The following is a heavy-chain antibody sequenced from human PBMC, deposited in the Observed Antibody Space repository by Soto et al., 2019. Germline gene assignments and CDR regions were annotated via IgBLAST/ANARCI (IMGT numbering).Heavy chain of an antibody. Sequence: PSETLSLTCTVSGGSISSYYWSWIRQPPGKGLEWIGYIYYSGSTNYNPSLKSRVTISVDTSKNQFSLKLSSVTAADTAVYYCARVPQYYYDSSEIWGQGTLVTVSS. V-gene: IGHV4-59*01. J-gene: IGHJ4*02. CDR2: IYYSGST. CDR3: ARVPQYYYDSSEI. CDR1: GGSISSYY. D-gene: IGHD3-22*01.